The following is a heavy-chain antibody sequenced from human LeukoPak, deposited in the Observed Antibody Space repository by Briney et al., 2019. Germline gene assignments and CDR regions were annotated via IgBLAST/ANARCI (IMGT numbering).Heavy chain of an antibody. J-gene: IGHJ6*03. V-gene: IGHV4-39*07. CDR1: GGSISSSSYY. CDR3: ARVGCGGDCYSYYYYYYYMDV. Sequence: SETLSLTCTVSGGSISSSSYYWGWIRQPPGKGLAWIGSIYHSGSTYYNPSLKSRVTISVDTSKNQFSLKLSSVTAADTAVYYCARVGCGGDCYSYYYYYYYMDVWGKGTTVTISS. CDR2: IYHSGST. D-gene: IGHD2-21*02.